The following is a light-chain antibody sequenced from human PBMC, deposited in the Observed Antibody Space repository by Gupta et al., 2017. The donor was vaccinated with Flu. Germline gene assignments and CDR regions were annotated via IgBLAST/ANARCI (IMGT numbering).Light chain of an antibody. V-gene: IGKV1-9*01. Sequence: PSFLSASVGDRVTITCRASQGITSHLAWYQQKPGKAPNLLIHTASTVHSGVPSRFSGSGSGTEFTLTISSLQPEDFATYYCQQRNSYPLTFGQGTRMEIK. CDR3: QQRNSYPLT. CDR2: TAS. J-gene: IGKJ5*01. CDR1: QGITSH.